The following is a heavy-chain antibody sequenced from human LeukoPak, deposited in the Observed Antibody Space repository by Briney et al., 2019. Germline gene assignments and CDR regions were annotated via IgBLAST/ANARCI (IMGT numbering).Heavy chain of an antibody. CDR2: INSDGSST. V-gene: IGHV3-74*01. CDR1: GFTFSSYW. D-gene: IGHD3-22*01. CDR3: ARVPYYYDSSGYYYETFDY. J-gene: IGHJ4*02. Sequence: GGSLRLSCAASGFTFSSYWMHWVRQAPGKGLVWVSRINSDGSSTSHADSVKGRFTISRDNAKNTLYLQMNSLRAEDTAVYYCARVPYYYDSSGYYYETFDYWGQGTLVTVSS.